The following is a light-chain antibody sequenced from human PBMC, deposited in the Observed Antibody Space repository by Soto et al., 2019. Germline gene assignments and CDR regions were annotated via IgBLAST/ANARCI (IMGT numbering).Light chain of an antibody. V-gene: IGLV1-40*01. Sequence: QSVLTQPPSVSGAPGQRVTISCTGSSSNFGAGYDVHWYQQLPGTAPKLLIYGNSNRPSGVPDRFSGSKSGTSASLAITGLQAEDEADYYCQSYDRSLSGCVFGTGTKVTVL. CDR1: SSNFGAGYD. J-gene: IGLJ1*01. CDR2: GNS. CDR3: QSYDRSLSGCV.